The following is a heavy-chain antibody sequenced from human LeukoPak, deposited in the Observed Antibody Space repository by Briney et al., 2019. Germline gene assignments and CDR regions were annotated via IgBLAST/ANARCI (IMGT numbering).Heavy chain of an antibody. CDR3: ARDRDYYDSSGYFHYYGMDV. V-gene: IGHV4-4*07. CDR1: GGSISSYY. Sequence: PSETLSLTCTVSGGSISSYYWSWIRQPAGKGLEWIGRIYTSGSTNYNPSLKSRVTMSVDTSKNQFSLKLSSVTAADTAVYYCARDRDYYDSSGYFHYYGMDVWGQGTTVTVFS. CDR2: IYTSGST. J-gene: IGHJ6*02. D-gene: IGHD3-22*01.